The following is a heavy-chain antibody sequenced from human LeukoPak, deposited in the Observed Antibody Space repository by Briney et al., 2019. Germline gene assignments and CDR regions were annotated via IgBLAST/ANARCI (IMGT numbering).Heavy chain of an antibody. J-gene: IGHJ4*02. CDR1: GFTFTSYA. D-gene: IGHD1-20*01. V-gene: IGHV3-23*01. CDR3: ARDNFGFDY. Sequence: GSLILSCAASGFTFTSYAMSWVRQVPGMGLEWVSTIDRTAAYTYYADSVKGRFTISRDNSKNTLYLQMNSLRAEDTAVFYCARDNFGFDYRGQGTLVTVSS. CDR2: IDRTAAYT.